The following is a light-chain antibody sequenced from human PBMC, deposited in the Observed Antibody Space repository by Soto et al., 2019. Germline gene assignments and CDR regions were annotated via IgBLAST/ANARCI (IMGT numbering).Light chain of an antibody. CDR2: HAS. V-gene: IGKV3-15*01. Sequence: EIVMTQSPATLSVSPGERATLSCRASQSVSNNLAWYQQKPGQAPRLLIYHASTRATGIPARFSGSGSGTDSPLTISSLQPADFAVYYCQQYNKWPLTFGGGTKVEIK. J-gene: IGKJ4*01. CDR3: QQYNKWPLT. CDR1: QSVSNN.